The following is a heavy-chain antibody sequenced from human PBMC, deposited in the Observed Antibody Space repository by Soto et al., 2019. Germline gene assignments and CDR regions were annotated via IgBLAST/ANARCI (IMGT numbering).Heavy chain of an antibody. CDR3: TRDEGRSYDNWFNP. CDR2: ISSGSAYI. D-gene: IGHD1-26*01. V-gene: IGHV3-21*01. CDR1: TFSSYS. Sequence: EVQLVESGGGLVKPGESLRLSCTFTFSSYSLNWVRQAPGKGLEWVSSISSGSAYIKYADSVKGRFTISRDNANNLLYLQMRSLRVDDSAVYYCTRDEGRSYDNWFNPWGQGTLVTVSS. J-gene: IGHJ5*02.